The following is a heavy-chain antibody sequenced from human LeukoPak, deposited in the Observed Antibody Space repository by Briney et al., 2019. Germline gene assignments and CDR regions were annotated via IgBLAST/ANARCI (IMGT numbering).Heavy chain of an antibody. CDR1: GGSFSGYY. CDR2: INHSGST. D-gene: IGHD1-1*01. CDR3: ARGLGTPFAH. V-gene: IGHV4-34*01. J-gene: IGHJ4*02. Sequence: SETLSLTCAVYGGSFSGYYWSWIRQPPGKGLEWIGEINHSGSTNYNPSLKSRVTISVDTSKNQFSPKLSSVTAADTAVYYCARGLGTPFAHWGQGTLVTVSS.